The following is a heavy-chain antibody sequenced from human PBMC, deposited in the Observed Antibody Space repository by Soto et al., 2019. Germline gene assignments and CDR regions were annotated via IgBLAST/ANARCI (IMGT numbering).Heavy chain of an antibody. J-gene: IGHJ4*02. CDR3: ARESDILTGYSRYYFDY. CDR1: GGSISSYY. D-gene: IGHD3-9*01. V-gene: IGHV4-59*01. Sequence: SETLSLTCTVSGGSISSYYWSWIRQPPGKGLEWIGYIYYSGSTDYNPSLKSRVTISVDTSKNQFSLKLSSVTAADTAVYYCARESDILTGYSRYYFDYWGQGTLVTVSS. CDR2: IYYSGST.